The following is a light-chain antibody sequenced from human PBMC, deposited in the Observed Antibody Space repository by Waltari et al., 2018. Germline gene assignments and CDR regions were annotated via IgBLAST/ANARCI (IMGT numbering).Light chain of an antibody. V-gene: IGLV8-61*01. J-gene: IGLJ3*02. Sequence: QTVVTQEPSLSVSPGGPVTLTCAFTSGSVSTTSYATWYQQTPGQPPRTLVYKGSSRSSGVPDRFSGSILGNKAALTITGAQADDESNYYCSLYMGSGIWVFGGGTKLTVL. CDR3: SLYMGSGIWV. CDR1: SGSVSTTSY. CDR2: KGS.